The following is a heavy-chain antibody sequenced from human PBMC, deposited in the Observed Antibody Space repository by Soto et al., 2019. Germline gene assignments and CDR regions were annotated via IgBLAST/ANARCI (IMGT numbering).Heavy chain of an antibody. J-gene: IGHJ4*02. D-gene: IGHD3-22*01. CDR1: DGSISNFY. CDR3: ARAPMVLTRSYFDS. V-gene: IGHV4-59*01. CDR2: ISSSGNT. Sequence: KSSETLSLTCTVSDGSISNFYWSWILQPPGKGLEWIGYISSSGNTNYNPSLKSRVSISVDTSKNQFSLNLTSVTAADTAVYYCARAPMVLTRSYFDSWGQGTPVTVSS.